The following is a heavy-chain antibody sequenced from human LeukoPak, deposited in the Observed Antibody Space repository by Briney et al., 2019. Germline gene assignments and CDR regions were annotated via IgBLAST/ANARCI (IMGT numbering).Heavy chain of an antibody. J-gene: IGHJ4*02. D-gene: IGHD6-13*01. CDR3: ARDGSSGDY. CDR2: IHHGGTT. Sequence: SETLSLTCTVSDYSISTDFYWGWIRQPPGRGLEWIGNIHHGGTTHYNPSLKSRVTISADTSKNEFSLKLSSVTAADTAVYYCARDGSSGDYWGQGTLVTVSS. CDR1: DYSISTDFY. V-gene: IGHV4-38-2*02.